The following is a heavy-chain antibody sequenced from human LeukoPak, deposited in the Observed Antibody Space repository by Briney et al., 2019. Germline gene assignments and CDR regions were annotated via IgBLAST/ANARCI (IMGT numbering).Heavy chain of an antibody. Sequence: PGGSLRLSCAASGFTFSSYDMSWVRQAPGKGLEWVSSITLSGGSTFYADSVMGRFTISRDNSQNTLYLQMYSLRAEDTAVYYCAKGAAAGKVDWFDPWGQGTLVTVSS. V-gene: IGHV3-23*01. CDR2: ITLSGGST. CDR3: AKGAAAGKVDWFDP. J-gene: IGHJ5*02. D-gene: IGHD6-13*01. CDR1: GFTFSSYD.